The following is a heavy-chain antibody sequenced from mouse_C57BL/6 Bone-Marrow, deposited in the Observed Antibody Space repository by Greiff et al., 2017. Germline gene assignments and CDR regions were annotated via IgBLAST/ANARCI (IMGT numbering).Heavy chain of an antibody. CDR2: IYPGSGST. CDR3: ASFTTVVPDFDY. J-gene: IGHJ2*01. D-gene: IGHD1-1*01. Sequence: VQLQQSGAELVKPGASVKMSCKASGYTFTSYWITWVKQRPGQGLEWIGDIYPGSGSTNYNEKFKSKATLTVDPSSSTASMQLSSLTSEDSAVYYCASFTTVVPDFDYWGQGTTLTVSS. CDR1: GYTFTSYW. V-gene: IGHV1-55*01.